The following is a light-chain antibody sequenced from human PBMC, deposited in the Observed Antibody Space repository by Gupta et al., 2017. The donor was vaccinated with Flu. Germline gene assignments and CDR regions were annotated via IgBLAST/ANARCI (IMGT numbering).Light chain of an antibody. Sequence: IVLTQSPGTLSLSPGERATLSCRASQSISSSSFAWYQQKLGQAPRLLIYAASSGATGIPDRFSGSGSGTDFTLTISRLEPEDFAVYYCQHYGSSIFTFGPGTKVDIK. CDR1: QSISSSS. J-gene: IGKJ3*01. CDR3: QHYGSSIFT. V-gene: IGKV3-20*01. CDR2: AAS.